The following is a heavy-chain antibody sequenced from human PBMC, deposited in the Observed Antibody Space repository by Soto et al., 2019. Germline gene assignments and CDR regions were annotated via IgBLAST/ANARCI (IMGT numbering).Heavy chain of an antibody. V-gene: IGHV3-15*01. CDR1: GLTFSTAW. J-gene: IGHJ4*02. Sequence: EVQFVESGGGLVKPGESLRISCAASGLTFSTAWMTWVRQTPGKGLEWVGLIKRKSDGETIHYAAPVTGRFTISRDDSKDMLYLQMNSLRTEDTAVYYCATISGYDTSWDHWGQGTLVTVSS. CDR2: IKRKSDGETI. D-gene: IGHD5-12*01. CDR3: ATISGYDTSWDH.